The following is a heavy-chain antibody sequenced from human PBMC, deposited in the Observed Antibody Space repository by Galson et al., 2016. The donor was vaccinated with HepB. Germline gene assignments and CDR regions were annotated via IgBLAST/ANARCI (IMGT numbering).Heavy chain of an antibody. J-gene: IGHJ6*02. Sequence: SLRLSCAASGFTFSDFGMHWVRQAPGKGLEWVAHIWYDGSNKHYADSVKGRFTISRDNSKNTLYLQMNSLTAEDTAVYYCARFGGSLGMDVWGQGTTVTVSS. D-gene: IGHD2-15*01. V-gene: IGHV3-33*01. CDR2: IWYDGSNK. CDR1: GFTFSDFG. CDR3: ARFGGSLGMDV.